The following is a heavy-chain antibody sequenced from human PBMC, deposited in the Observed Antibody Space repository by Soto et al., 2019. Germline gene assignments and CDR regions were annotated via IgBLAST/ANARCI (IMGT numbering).Heavy chain of an antibody. Sequence: EVQLVESGGGLVQPGGSLRLSCAASGFTFSSYSMNWVRQAPGKGLEWVSYISSSSSTIYYADSVKGRVTISRDNAKNSLYLQMNSLRAEDTAVYYCARESVVVVAADYYYYMDVWGKGTTVTVSS. CDR3: ARESVVVVAADYYYYMDV. D-gene: IGHD2-15*01. CDR2: ISSSSSTI. J-gene: IGHJ6*03. CDR1: GFTFSSYS. V-gene: IGHV3-48*01.